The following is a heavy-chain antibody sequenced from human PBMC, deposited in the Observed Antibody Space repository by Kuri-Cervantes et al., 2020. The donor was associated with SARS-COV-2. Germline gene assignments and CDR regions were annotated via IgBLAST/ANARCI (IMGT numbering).Heavy chain of an antibody. D-gene: IGHD3-3*01. CDR3: ARGVRFLEWLGYYYYMDV. CDR1: GGSFSGYY. J-gene: IGHJ6*03. V-gene: IGHV4-34*01. CDR2: INHSGST. Sequence: SETLSLTCAVYGGSFSGYYWSWIRQPPGKGLEWIGEINHSGSTNYNPSLKSRVTISVDTSKNQFSLKLSSVTAADTAVYYCARGVRFLEWLGYYYYMDVWGKGTTVTVSS.